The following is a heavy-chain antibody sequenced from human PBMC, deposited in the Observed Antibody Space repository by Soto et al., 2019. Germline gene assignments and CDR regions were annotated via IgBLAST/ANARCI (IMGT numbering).Heavy chain of an antibody. V-gene: IGHV3-30-3*01. J-gene: IGHJ4*02. CDR3: ARDRGYDSSGYYFM. CDR2: ISYSGDNE. CDR1: GFIFSSFA. Sequence: QVQLVESGGGVVQPGRSLRLSCAASGFIFSSFAMHWVRQAPGKGLEWVALISYSGDNEYYADSVKGRFTISRDNSMNTLYLHMNSLRAEDTAVYYCARDRGYDSSGYYFMWGQGTLVTVSS. D-gene: IGHD3-22*01.